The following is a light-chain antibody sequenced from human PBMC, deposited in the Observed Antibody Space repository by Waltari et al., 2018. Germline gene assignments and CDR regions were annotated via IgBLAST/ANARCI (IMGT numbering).Light chain of an antibody. Sequence: DIQMTQSPSSVSASVGDRVTLTCRSSQGISSRLAWYQQKPGKAPKLLIYDASSLHSGVPSRVSGSGSGTEFTLTIRSLQPEDFATYYCQQVNSFPRTFGQGTKVEVK. J-gene: IGKJ1*01. CDR3: QQVNSFPRT. V-gene: IGKV1-12*01. CDR2: DAS. CDR1: QGISSR.